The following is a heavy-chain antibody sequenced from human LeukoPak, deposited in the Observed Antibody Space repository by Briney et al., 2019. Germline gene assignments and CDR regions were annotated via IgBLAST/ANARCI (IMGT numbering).Heavy chain of an antibody. D-gene: IGHD5-24*01. J-gene: IGHJ4*02. CDR2: INPSGGST. CDR1: GYTFTSYY. Sequence: ASVKVSCKASGYTFTSYYMHWLRQAPGQGLEWMGIINPSGGSTSYAQKFQGRVTITRDTSASTAYMELSSLTSEDTAVYYCTRGRWSATTASYYLDFWGQGTLVTVSS. CDR3: TRGRWSATTASYYLDF. V-gene: IGHV1-46*01.